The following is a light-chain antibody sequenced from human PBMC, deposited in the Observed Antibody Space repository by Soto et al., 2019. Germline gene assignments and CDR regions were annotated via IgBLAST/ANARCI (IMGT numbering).Light chain of an antibody. V-gene: IGKV1-5*03. CDR2: KAS. Sequence: IQMSQSPSTLSASVGDRVTITCQASQTISNWLAWYQQKPGKAPKLLIYKASTLESGVPSRFSGSGSGTEFTLTISSLQPEDFATYYCQQYNSYRAFGQGTKVDIK. J-gene: IGKJ1*01. CDR3: QQYNSYRA. CDR1: QTISNW.